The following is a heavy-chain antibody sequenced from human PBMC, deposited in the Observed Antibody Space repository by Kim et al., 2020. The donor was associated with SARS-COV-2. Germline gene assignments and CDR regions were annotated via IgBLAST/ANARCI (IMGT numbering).Heavy chain of an antibody. D-gene: IGHD5-12*01. V-gene: IGHV4-31*02. CDR3: ARTIGYSGYGRFDY. J-gene: IGHJ4*02. Sequence: TPTLKSRVPLSVTTSKNQFSRKLSSVTAAETAVYYCARTIGYSGYGRFDYWGQGTLVTVSS.